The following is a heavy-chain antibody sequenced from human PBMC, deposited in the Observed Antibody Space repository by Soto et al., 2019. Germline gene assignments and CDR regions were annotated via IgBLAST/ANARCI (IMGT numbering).Heavy chain of an antibody. Sequence: GGSLRLSCTASGFTFSSYGMGWVRQAPGKGLQWVSTIRGDGGQTHYTDSVKGRFSISRDNSKNTVYLQMDSLRAEDTAMYFCARDVGLDSDDFFAYWGQGTQVTVS. J-gene: IGHJ4*02. V-gene: IGHV3-23*01. D-gene: IGHD3-9*01. CDR2: IRGDGGQT. CDR3: ARDVGLDSDDFFAY. CDR1: GFTFSSYG.